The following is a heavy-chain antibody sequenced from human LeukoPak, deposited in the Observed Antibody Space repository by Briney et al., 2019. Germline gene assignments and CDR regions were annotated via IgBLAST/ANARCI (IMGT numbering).Heavy chain of an antibody. J-gene: IGHJ5*02. CDR2: ISADGGNT. D-gene: IGHD6-19*01. CDR3: ARGPGYSSGWSTGMPKGWFDP. V-gene: IGHV1-8*01. Sequence: GGSVKVSCETSGYTFTSYEMNWVRQATGQGLEWMGWISADGGNTGYAQKVQGRVTMTRNTAINTLYMELSSLRSEDTAVYYCARGPGYSSGWSTGMPKGWFDPWGQGTLVTVSS. CDR1: GYTFTSYE.